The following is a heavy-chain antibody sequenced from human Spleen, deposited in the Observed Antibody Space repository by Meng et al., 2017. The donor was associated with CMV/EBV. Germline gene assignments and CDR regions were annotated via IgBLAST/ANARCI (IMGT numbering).Heavy chain of an antibody. D-gene: IGHD3-3*01. CDR2: MYTSGST. CDR1: GGSISRFF. J-gene: IGHJ4*02. Sequence: SETLSLTCTVSGGSISRFFWSWIRQPAGKGLDWIGLMYTSGSTNYNPSLKSRLTMSVDTSKHQFSLKLSSVTAADTAVYYCARGGVITQYFDYWGQGTLVTVSS. CDR3: ARGGVITQYFDY. V-gene: IGHV4-4*07.